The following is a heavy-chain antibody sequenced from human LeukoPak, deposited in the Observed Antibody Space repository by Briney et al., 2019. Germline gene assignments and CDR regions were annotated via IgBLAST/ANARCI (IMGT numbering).Heavy chain of an antibody. CDR1: GLTFNNYA. Sequence: GGSLRLSCAVSGLTFNNYAMSWVRQAPGKGLEWVSAISKSGDHTYYAASAKGRFTIYRDNSKNTQYLQMNSLRAEDTAVYYCATSWGPDTSAFRWGRDGMDVWGQGTTVIVSS. CDR3: ATSWGPDTSAFRWGRDGMDV. CDR2: ISKSGDHT. V-gene: IGHV3-23*01. J-gene: IGHJ6*02. D-gene: IGHD3-16*01.